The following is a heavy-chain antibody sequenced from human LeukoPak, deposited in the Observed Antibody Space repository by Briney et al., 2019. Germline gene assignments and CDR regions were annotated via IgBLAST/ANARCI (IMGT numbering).Heavy chain of an antibody. J-gene: IGHJ4*02. D-gene: IGHD3-10*01. CDR3: VRDSKIRGVIPEGEFDY. CDR1: GFTFNHFS. CDR2: ISYDGKKT. V-gene: IGHV3-30*04. Sequence: GAPRLSCETPGFTFNHFSMHLGRQGPGKGPGRVGGISYDGKKTYYADSVKGRFTLSRDDSQNTVYLQMNSLRDDDTALYYCVRDSKIRGVIPEGEFDYWGQGTLVTVSS.